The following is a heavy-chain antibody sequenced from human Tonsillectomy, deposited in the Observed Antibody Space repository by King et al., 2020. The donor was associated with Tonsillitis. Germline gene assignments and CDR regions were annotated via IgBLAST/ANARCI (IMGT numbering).Heavy chain of an antibody. J-gene: IGHJ3*02. CDR2: IKQDGSEK. Sequence: VQLVESGGGLVQPGGSLRLSCAASGFSFSSYWMSWVRQAPGKGLEWVANIKQDGSEKYYVDSVKGRFTISRDNAKNSLYLQMNSLRAEDTAVYYCAREKYYYDSSGYPVLNDGFDIWGQGTMVTVSS. V-gene: IGHV3-7*01. CDR3: AREKYYYDSSGYPVLNDGFDI. D-gene: IGHD3-22*01. CDR1: GFSFSSYW.